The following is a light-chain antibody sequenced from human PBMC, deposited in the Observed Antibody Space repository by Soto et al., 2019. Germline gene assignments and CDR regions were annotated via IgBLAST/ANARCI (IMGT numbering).Light chain of an antibody. V-gene: IGKV3-20*01. J-gene: IGKJ5*01. CDR3: QQYGSSLIT. CDR1: QSVSSSY. CDR2: GAS. Sequence: IVLTESPGTLSLSPGERATLAWMASQSVSSSYLAWYQQKPGQAPRLLIYGASSRATGIPDRFSGSGSGTDFTLTISRLEPEDFAVYYCQQYGSSLITFGQGTRLEIK.